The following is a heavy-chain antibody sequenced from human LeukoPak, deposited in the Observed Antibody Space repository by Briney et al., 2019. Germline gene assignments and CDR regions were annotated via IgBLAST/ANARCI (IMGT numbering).Heavy chain of an antibody. J-gene: IGHJ6*02. Sequence: ASVKVSCKASGSTLTELSMHLVRQAPGQGLEWMGGFDPDDGETIYEQTFQGRVTMTADTSTDTAYMELSSMRSEDTAVYYCATLSYVWEPRNCYYYGMDVWGQGTTVTVSS. CDR2: FDPDDGET. V-gene: IGHV1-24*01. CDR3: ATLSYVWEPRNCYYYGMDV. D-gene: IGHD3-16*01. CDR1: GSTLTELS.